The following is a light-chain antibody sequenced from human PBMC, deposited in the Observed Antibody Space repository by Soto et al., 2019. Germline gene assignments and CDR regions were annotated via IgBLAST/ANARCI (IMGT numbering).Light chain of an antibody. CDR1: QSVLYSSNNKNY. CDR3: QQYYSSPFT. CDR2: WAS. V-gene: IGKV4-1*01. Sequence: DIVMTQSPDSLAESLGERATINCKSSQSVLYSSNNKNYLAWYQQKPGQPPKLLIYWASTRESGVPDRFSGSGSGTDFTLTISSLQAEDVAVYYCQQYYSSPFTFGPGTEVDIK. J-gene: IGKJ3*01.